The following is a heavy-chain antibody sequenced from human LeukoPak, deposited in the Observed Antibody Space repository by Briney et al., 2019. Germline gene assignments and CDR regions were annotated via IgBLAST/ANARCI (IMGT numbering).Heavy chain of an antibody. D-gene: IGHD3-16*01. CDR1: GGSISSYY. CDR2: IYYSGYT. CDR3: ARETSQKGAHYMDV. Sequence: PSETLSLTCTVPGGSISSYYWSWIRQPPGKGLEWIGDIYYSGYTNYNPSLKRRVTISVDTSKNQFSLKLRSVNAADTAVYYCARETSQKGAHYMDVWGKGTTVTISS. V-gene: IGHV4-59*01. J-gene: IGHJ6*03.